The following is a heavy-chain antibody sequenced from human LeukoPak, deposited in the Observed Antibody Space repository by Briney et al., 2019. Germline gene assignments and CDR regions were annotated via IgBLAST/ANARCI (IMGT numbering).Heavy chain of an antibody. CDR1: GFTFKCYA. CDR3: AKAYSSSLYGDAFHI. J-gene: IGHJ3*02. V-gene: IGHV3-23*01. D-gene: IGHD6-13*01. CDR2: ITGDASVT. Sequence: PGGSLRLSCAGSGFTFKCYAMTWVRQAPGKGLEWVSGITGDASVTYDADSVKGRFNISRDNSKNTLYLQLNSLRVEDTAVYYCAKAYSSSLYGDAFHISSQGTKVTVSP.